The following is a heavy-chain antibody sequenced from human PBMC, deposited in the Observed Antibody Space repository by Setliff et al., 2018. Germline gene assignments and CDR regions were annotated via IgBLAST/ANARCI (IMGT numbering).Heavy chain of an antibody. Sequence: GASVKVSCKASGYTFANYGVTWVRQAPGQGLEWMGWISGYTGNTNYAQKLQGRVSMTTDTSTNTAYMELSNLRYDDTAIYYCSRLVRYCSTTTCQRASGAGVWGQGTLVTVSS. CDR2: ISGYTGNT. CDR1: GYTFANYG. V-gene: IGHV1-18*01. CDR3: SRLVRYCSTTTCQRASGAGV. D-gene: IGHD2-8*01. J-gene: IGHJ4*02.